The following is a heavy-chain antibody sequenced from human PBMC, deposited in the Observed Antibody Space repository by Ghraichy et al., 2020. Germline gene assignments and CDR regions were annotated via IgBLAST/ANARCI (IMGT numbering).Heavy chain of an antibody. D-gene: IGHD2-15*01. CDR3: AKDRLGYCSGGSCGKFDY. CDR2: ISGSGGST. J-gene: IGHJ4*02. V-gene: IGHV3-23*01. Sequence: GGSLRLSCAASGFTFSSYAMSWVRQAPGKGLEWVSAISGSGGSTYYADSVKGRFTISRDNSKNTLYLQMNSLRAEDTAVYYCAKDRLGYCSGGSCGKFDYWGQGTLVTVSS. CDR1: GFTFSSYA.